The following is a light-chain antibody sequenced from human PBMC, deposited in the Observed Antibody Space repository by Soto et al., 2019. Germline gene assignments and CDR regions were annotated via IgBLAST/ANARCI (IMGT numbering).Light chain of an antibody. CDR1: QSISSW. CDR2: KAS. V-gene: IGKV1-5*03. J-gene: IGKJ2*01. CDR3: QQYNSYPYT. Sequence: DLQMTQSPSTLSASVGDRVTITCRASQSISSWLAWYQQKPGKAPNLLVYKASSLESGVPARFSGSGFGTEFTLTISSLQPDDFATYYCQQYNSYPYTFGQGTKLEIK.